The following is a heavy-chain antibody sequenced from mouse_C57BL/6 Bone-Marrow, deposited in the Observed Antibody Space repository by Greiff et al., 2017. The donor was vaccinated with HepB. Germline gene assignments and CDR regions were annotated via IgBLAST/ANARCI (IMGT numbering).Heavy chain of an antibody. J-gene: IGHJ1*03. V-gene: IGHV5-17*01. Sequence: DVQLVESGGGLVKPGGSLKLSCAASGFTFSDYGMHWVRQAPEKGLEWVAYISSGSSTIYYADTVKGRFTISRDNAKNTLFLQMTSLRSDDTAMYYCARRVDYDGEYFDVWGTGTTVTVSA. D-gene: IGHD2-4*01. CDR2: ISSGSSTI. CDR3: ARRVDYDGEYFDV. CDR1: GFTFSDYG.